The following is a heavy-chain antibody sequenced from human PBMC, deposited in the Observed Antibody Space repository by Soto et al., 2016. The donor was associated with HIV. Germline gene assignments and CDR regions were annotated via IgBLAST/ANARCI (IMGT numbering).Heavy chain of an antibody. V-gene: IGHV3-43*01. CDR3: AKEWGGRYYYDSSGYYDY. CDR1: GFTFDDYT. CDR2: ISWDGGST. Sequence: EVQLVESGGVVVQPGGSLRLSCAASGFTFDDYTMHWVRQAPGKGLEWVSLISWDGGSTYYADSVKGRFTISRDNSKNSLYLQMNSLRTEDTALYYCAKEWGGRYYYDSSGYYDYWGQGTLVTVSS. D-gene: IGHD3-22*01. J-gene: IGHJ4*02.